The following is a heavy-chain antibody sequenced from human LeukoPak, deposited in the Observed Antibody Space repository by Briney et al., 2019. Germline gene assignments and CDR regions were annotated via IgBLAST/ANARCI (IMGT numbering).Heavy chain of an antibody. CDR3: ATKRRQLVPYFDY. J-gene: IGHJ4*02. V-gene: IGHV3-23*01. D-gene: IGHD6-6*01. CDR1: GFTFSSYA. CDR2: ISGSGGST. Sequence: GGSLRLSCVASGFTFSSYAMSWVRQAPGKGLEWVSAISGSGGSTYYADSVKGRFTISRDNSKNTLYLQMNSLRAEDTAVYYCATKRRQLVPYFDYWGQGTLVTVSS.